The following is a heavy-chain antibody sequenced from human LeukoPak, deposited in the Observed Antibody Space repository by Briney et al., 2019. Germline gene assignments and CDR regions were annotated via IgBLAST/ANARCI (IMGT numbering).Heavy chain of an antibody. D-gene: IGHD6-19*01. CDR1: GYSFSNYW. CDR2: IYPGDSDT. J-gene: IGHJ5*02. V-gene: IGHV5-51*01. CDR3: ARRPSSTSSWYH. Sequence: GESLKISCKGSGYSFSNYWIGWVRQMPGRGLEWMRIIYPGDSDTRYSPSFQGQVTISADRSLSTAYLQWSSLRASDTAMYFCARRPSSTSSWYHWGQGTLVTVSS.